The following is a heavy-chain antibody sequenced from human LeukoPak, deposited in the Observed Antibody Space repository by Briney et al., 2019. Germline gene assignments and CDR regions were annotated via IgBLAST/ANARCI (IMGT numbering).Heavy chain of an antibody. CDR1: GFTFSSYA. CDR3: VRDGQGSTPLDY. D-gene: IGHD2-15*01. V-gene: IGHV3-30-3*01. CDR2: ISYDGSNK. J-gene: IGHJ4*02. Sequence: GGSLRLSCAASGFTFSSYAMHWVRQAPGKGLEWVAVISYDGSNKYYADSVKGRFTIPRDNSKNTLYLQMNSLRAEDTAVYFCVRDGQGSTPLDYWGQGTLVTVSS.